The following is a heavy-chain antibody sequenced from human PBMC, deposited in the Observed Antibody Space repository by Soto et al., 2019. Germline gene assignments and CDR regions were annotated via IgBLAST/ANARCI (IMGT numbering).Heavy chain of an antibody. J-gene: IGHJ4*02. V-gene: IGHV1-8*01. D-gene: IGHD1-1*01. CDR2: MNPNTGNS. CDR3: ARRAETNGWNGFGADKYYFDF. CDR1: GYTFTSYD. Sequence: ASVKVSCKASGYTFTSYDIYWVRQATGQGLEWMGWMNPNTGNSGYAQKFQGRVTVTRDTSITTVHMELSSLRSEDTAVYYCARRAETNGWNGFGADKYYFDFWGQGTLGTVSS.